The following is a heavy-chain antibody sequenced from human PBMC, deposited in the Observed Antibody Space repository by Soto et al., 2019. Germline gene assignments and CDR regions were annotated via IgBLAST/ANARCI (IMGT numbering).Heavy chain of an antibody. J-gene: IGHJ6*02. Sequence: SETLSLTXAVYGGSFSGYYWSWIRQPPGKGLEWIGEINHSGSTNYNPSLKSRVTISVDTSKNQFSLKLSSVTAADTAVYYCARAGSSWDYGMDVWGQGTTVTVSS. CDR2: INHSGST. D-gene: IGHD6-13*01. V-gene: IGHV4-34*01. CDR3: ARAGSSWDYGMDV. CDR1: GGSFSGYY.